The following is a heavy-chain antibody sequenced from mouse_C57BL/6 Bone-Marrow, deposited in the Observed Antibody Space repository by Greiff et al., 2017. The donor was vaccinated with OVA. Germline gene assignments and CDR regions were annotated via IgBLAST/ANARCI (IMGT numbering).Heavy chain of an antibody. CDR3: ARAGITTVEGDFAMDY. CDR2: IYPGSGRT. J-gene: IGHJ4*01. D-gene: IGHD1-1*01. CDR1: GYTFTSYW. V-gene: IGHV1-55*01. Sequence: VQLQQPGAELVKPGASVKMSCKASGYTFTSYWITWVKQRPGQGLEWIGDIYPGSGRTNYNEKFKSKATLTVDTSSSTAYMQLSSLTSEDSAVYYCARAGITTVEGDFAMDYWGQGTSGTVSS.